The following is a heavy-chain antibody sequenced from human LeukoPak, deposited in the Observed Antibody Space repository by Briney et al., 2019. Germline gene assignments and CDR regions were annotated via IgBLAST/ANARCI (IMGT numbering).Heavy chain of an antibody. CDR2: ISSSSSYI. CDR1: GFTFSSYS. J-gene: IGHJ4*02. Sequence: GGSLRLSCAASGFTFSSYSMDWVRQAPGKGLEWVSSISSSSSYIYYADSVKGRFTISRDNAKNSLYLQMNSLRAEDTAVYYCARGAYYYDSSGYPNWGFDYWGQGTLVTVSS. CDR3: ARGAYYYDSSGYPNWGFDY. D-gene: IGHD3-22*01. V-gene: IGHV3-21*01.